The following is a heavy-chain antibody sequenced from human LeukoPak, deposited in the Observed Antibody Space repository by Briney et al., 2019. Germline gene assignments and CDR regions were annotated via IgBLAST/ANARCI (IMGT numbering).Heavy chain of an antibody. D-gene: IGHD2-2*01. CDR1: GFIFSSYE. V-gene: IGHV3-48*03. CDR2: ISGGGSTI. CDR3: ARDPHCSRTSCYLDY. J-gene: IGHJ4*02. Sequence: PGGSLRLSCAASGFIFSSYEMNWVRQAPGKGLEWVSYISGGGSTIYYADSVKGRFTISRDNAKNSLYLQMNSLRAEDTAVYYCARDPHCSRTSCYLDYWGQGTPVSASS.